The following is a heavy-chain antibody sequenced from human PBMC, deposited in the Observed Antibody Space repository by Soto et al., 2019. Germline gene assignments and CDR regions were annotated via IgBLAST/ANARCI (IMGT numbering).Heavy chain of an antibody. CDR2: ISDYNGNT. V-gene: IGHV1-18*01. D-gene: IGHD3-10*01. J-gene: IGHJ6*02. Sequence: QVQLVQSGVEVKKAGASVKVSCKASGYTFSSYGISWARQAPGQGLEWMGWISDYNGNTHYAQKFQGRLIMTTDTATXAXXXEXWGLRSDDTAVYFCAREGYHSGSGTYSPPRYYGMDVWGQGTTVTVSS. CDR3: AREGYHSGSGTYSPPRYYGMDV. CDR1: GYTFSSYG.